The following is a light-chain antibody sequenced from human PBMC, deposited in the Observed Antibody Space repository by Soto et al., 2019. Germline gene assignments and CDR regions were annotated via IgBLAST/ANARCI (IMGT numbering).Light chain of an antibody. J-gene: IGKJ5*01. V-gene: IGKV3-11*01. Sequence: EIVLTQSPVTLSLSPGERATLSCRASQSVRSYVAWYQQKPGQAPRLLIYETSNSATGIPARFSGSGSGTDYTLTISSLEPEDFAVYYCQQRSNWPITFGQGTRLEIK. CDR3: QQRSNWPIT. CDR1: QSVRSY. CDR2: ETS.